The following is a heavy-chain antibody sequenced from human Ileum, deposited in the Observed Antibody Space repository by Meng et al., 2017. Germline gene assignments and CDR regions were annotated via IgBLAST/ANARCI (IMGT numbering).Heavy chain of an antibody. Sequence: VQLVESGGGWVKPGGSLRLSCAASGFPVSVNYMSWVRQAPGKGLEWVSCIYVDGRTYYADSVKGRFTIFRDSSKNTLYLQMNSLRAEDTAVYYCAKSVNFDAGGYYPWGQGTLVTVSS. CDR3: AKSVNFDAGGYYP. CDR2: IYVDGRT. CDR1: GFPVSVNY. V-gene: IGHV3-66*01. D-gene: IGHD3-22*01. J-gene: IGHJ5*02.